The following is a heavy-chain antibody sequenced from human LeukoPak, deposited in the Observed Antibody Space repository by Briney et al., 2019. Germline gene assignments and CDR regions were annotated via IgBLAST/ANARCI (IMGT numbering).Heavy chain of an antibody. V-gene: IGHV4-34*01. Sequence: SETLSLTCAVYGGSFSGYYWSWIRQPPGKGLEWIGEINHSGSTNYNPSLKSRVTISVDTSKNQFSLKLSSVTAADTAVYYCARGRGVEMATIETYYFDYWGQGTLVTVSS. CDR2: INHSGST. D-gene: IGHD5-24*01. CDR1: GGSFSGYY. CDR3: ARGRGVEMATIETYYFDY. J-gene: IGHJ4*02.